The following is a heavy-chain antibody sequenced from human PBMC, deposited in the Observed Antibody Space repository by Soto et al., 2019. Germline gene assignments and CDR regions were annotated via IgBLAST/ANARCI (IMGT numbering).Heavy chain of an antibody. J-gene: IGHJ4*02. V-gene: IGHV4-59*01. Sequence: SETLSLTCTVSGGSISSSSWSWIRQPPGRGLEWIGYIYNNGRTDYNPSLKSRVTISVDTSKNHFSLKLSSVTPADTAVYYCTRARFCTSTSCYHYFDFWGQGTLVTVSS. D-gene: IGHD2-2*01. CDR2: IYNNGRT. CDR3: TRARFCTSTSCYHYFDF. CDR1: GGSISSSS.